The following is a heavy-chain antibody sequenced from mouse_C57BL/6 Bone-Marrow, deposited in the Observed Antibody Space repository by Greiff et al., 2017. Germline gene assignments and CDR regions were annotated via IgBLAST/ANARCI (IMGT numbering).Heavy chain of an antibody. CDR2: IDPEDGDT. D-gene: IGHD1-1*01. Sequence: VQLQQSGAELVRPGASVKLSCTASGFNIKDYYMHWVKQRPEQGLEWIGRIDPEDGDTESAPKFQGKATMTADTSSNTAYLQLSSLTSEDTAVYYCTTYYYGSSLYYYAMDYWGQGTSVTVSS. CDR1: GFNIKDYY. V-gene: IGHV14-1*01. CDR3: TTYYYGSSLYYYAMDY. J-gene: IGHJ4*01.